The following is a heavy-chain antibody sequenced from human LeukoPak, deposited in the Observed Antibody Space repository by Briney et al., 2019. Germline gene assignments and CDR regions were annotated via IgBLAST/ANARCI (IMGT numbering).Heavy chain of an antibody. CDR1: GFAFSSYA. CDR3: AKDLIVVPAAGGWFDT. Sequence: GGSLRLSCAASGFAFSSYAMSWVRQAPGTGLEWVSGISGNSGSTYYADSVKGRFTISRDNSKNTLYLQMNSLRAEDTAVYYCAKDLIVVPAAGGWFDTWGQGTLVTVSS. D-gene: IGHD2-2*01. CDR2: ISGNSGST. J-gene: IGHJ5*02. V-gene: IGHV3-23*01.